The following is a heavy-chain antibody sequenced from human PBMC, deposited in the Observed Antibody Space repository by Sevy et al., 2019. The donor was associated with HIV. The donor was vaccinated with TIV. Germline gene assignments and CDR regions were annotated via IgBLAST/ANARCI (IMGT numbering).Heavy chain of an antibody. J-gene: IGHJ3*02. CDR2: TYYRSKWYN. Sequence: SQTLSLTCAISGDSVSSNSAAWNWIRQSPSRGLEWLGRTYYRSKWYNDYAVSVKSRITINPDTSKNQFSLQLNSVTPEDTAVYYCARGGFYYYDSSAAFDIWGQGTMATVSS. CDR1: GDSVSSNSAA. CDR3: ARGGFYYYDSSAAFDI. D-gene: IGHD3-22*01. V-gene: IGHV6-1*01.